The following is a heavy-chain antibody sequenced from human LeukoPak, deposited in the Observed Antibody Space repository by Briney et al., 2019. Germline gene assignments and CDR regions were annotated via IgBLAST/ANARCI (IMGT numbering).Heavy chain of an antibody. D-gene: IGHD6-13*01. CDR1: GFTFSSYG. CDR3: AASRIAAAGILDY. CDR2: ISYGGSNK. J-gene: IGHJ4*02. Sequence: PGRSLRLSCAASGFTFSSYGMHWVRQAPGKGLEWVAVISYGGSNKYYADSVKGRFTISRDNSKNTLYLQMNSLRAEDTAVYYCAASRIAAAGILDYWGQGTLVTVSS. V-gene: IGHV3-30*03.